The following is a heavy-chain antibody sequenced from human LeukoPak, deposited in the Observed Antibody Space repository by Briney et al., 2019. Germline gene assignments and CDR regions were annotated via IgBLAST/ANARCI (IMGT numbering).Heavy chain of an antibody. CDR1: GFLVNDYG. J-gene: IGHJ6*02. Sequence: GGSLRLSCAASGFLVNDYGMHWVRQAPGKGPEWVAAMRFDGNTKYYVDSVKGRFTISRDTSKNTLFLQMNSLRDKDTATYYCAKDKGNQQLYALDVWGQGTTVSVSS. CDR3: AKDKGNQQLYALDV. V-gene: IGHV3-30*02. D-gene: IGHD1-1*01. CDR2: MRFDGNTK.